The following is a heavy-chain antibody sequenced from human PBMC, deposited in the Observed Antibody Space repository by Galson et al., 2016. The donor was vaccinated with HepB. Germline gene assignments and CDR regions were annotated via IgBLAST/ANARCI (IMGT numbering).Heavy chain of an antibody. D-gene: IGHD3-10*01. J-gene: IGHJ4*01. CDR1: GYTLMHLS. V-gene: IGHV1-24*01. Sequence: SVKVSCKVSGYTLMHLSLHWVRQAPGKGLEWMGGFHPEDGQTIYAQRLQGRVIMTEDTSEDTAYMELSNLRSEDTAVYYCAADRSITIERGLMAFDYWGHGTLVTVYS. CDR3: AADRSITIERGLMAFDY. CDR2: FHPEDGQT.